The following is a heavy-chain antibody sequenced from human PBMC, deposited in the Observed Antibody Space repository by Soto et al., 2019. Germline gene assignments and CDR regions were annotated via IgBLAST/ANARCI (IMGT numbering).Heavy chain of an antibody. CDR3: ARASIRGGNSASHFGMDV. CDR2: INYSGSI. Sequence: SETLSLTCIVSGGSMISYDSMSIYYWSWIRQPPGKGLEWIGYINYSGSIDYNPSLKSRVTISVDTSNNQFSLKLNSVTAADTAVYYCARASIRGGNSASHFGMDVWGQGSTVTVSS. CDR1: GGSMISYDSMSIYY. V-gene: IGHV4-61*01. D-gene: IGHD4-4*01. J-gene: IGHJ6*02.